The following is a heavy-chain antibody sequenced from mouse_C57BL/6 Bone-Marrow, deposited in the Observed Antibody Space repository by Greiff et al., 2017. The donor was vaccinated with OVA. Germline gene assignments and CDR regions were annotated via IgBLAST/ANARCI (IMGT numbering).Heavy chain of an antibody. CDR1: GYSITSGYY. Sequence: EVQLVESGPGLVKPSQSLSLTCSVTGYSITSGYYWNWIRQFPGNKLEWMGYISYDGSNNYNPSLKNRISITRDTSKNQFFLKLNSVTTEDTATYYCARGGYYYGRYFDVWGPGTPVTGSP. CDR2: ISYDGSN. J-gene: IGHJ1*01. D-gene: IGHD1-1*01. V-gene: IGHV3-6*01. CDR3: ARGGYYYGRYFDV.